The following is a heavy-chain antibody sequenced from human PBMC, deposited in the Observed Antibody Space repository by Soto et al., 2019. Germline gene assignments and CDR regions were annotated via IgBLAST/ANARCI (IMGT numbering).Heavy chain of an antibody. J-gene: IGHJ6*02. Sequence: PGESLKISCKGSGYSFTSYWISWVRQMPGKGLEWMGRIDPSDSYTNYSPSFQGHVTISADKSISTAYLQWSSLKASDTAMYYCASSSYSSLYYYYGMDVWGQGTTVTVSS. CDR3: ASSSYSSLYYYYGMDV. V-gene: IGHV5-10-1*01. CDR1: GYSFTSYW. CDR2: IDPSDSYT. D-gene: IGHD6-13*01.